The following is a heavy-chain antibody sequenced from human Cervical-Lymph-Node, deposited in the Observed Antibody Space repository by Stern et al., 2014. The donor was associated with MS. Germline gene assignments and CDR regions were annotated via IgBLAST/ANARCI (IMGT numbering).Heavy chain of an antibody. J-gene: IGHJ4*02. D-gene: IGHD3-16*01. CDR3: ARGGHYFDN. Sequence: VQLVESGVDLVKPGGSLRLSCAASGFTLSDYAMTWIRQPPGKGLEWISYISSSSSTIFYADSVQGRFTVFRDNAKNSLFLQMNSLRAEDTAVYYCARGGHYFDNWGQGTLVTVSS. V-gene: IGHV3-11*01. CDR1: GFTLSDYA. CDR2: ISSSSSTI.